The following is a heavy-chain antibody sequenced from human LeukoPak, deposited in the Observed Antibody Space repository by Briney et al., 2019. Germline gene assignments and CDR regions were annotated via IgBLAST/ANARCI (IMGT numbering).Heavy chain of an antibody. Sequence: SVKVSCKASGGTVSSYAISWVRQAPGQGLEWMGGIIPIFGTANYAQKFQGRVTITADESTSTAYMELSSLRSEDTAVYYCARSLGSGGSWNPWGQGTLVTVSS. D-gene: IGHD2-15*01. V-gene: IGHV1-69*13. J-gene: IGHJ5*02. CDR1: GGTVSSYA. CDR3: ARSLGSGGSWNP. CDR2: IIPIFGTA.